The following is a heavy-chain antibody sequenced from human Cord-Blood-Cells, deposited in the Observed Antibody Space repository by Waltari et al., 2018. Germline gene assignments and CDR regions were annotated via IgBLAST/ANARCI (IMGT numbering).Heavy chain of an antibody. V-gene: IGHV4-34*01. D-gene: IGHD1-26*01. CDR2: INHSGST. CDR3: ARVSGWFDP. CDR1: GGSFSAYY. Sequence: QVQLQQWGAGLLKPSETLSLTCAVYGGSFSAYYWSWIRQPPGKGLEWIGEINHSGSTNYNPSLKSRVTISVDTSKNQFSLKLSSVTAADTAVYYCARVSGWFDPWGQGTLVTVSS. J-gene: IGHJ5*02.